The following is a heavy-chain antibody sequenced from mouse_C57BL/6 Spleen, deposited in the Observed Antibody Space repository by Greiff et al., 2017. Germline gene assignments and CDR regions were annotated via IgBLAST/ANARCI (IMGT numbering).Heavy chain of an antibody. Sequence: EVHLVESGGDLVKPGGSLKLSCAASGFTFSSYGMSWVRQTPDKRLAWVATISSGGSYTSYPDSVKERFTISRDHAKNTLYLQMSSLKSEDTAIYYCARHLTWFFDYWGQGTTLTVSS. J-gene: IGHJ2*01. CDR2: ISSGGSYT. CDR3: ARHLTWFFDY. CDR1: GFTFSSYG. V-gene: IGHV5-6*01. D-gene: IGHD4-1*01.